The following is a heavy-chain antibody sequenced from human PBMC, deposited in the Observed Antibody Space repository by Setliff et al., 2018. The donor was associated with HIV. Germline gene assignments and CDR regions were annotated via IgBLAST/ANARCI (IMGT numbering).Heavy chain of an antibody. CDR1: GYTFTSYH. CDR2: INPSGGSR. J-gene: IGHJ4*02. Sequence: ASVKVSCKASGYTFTSYHMYWVRQAPGQGLEWMGAINPSGGSRRYAQKFQGRVTMTRDTSTSTVYMELSRLRSEDTAVYYCARDLSISNPYYDILTGPGVYWGQGTLVTVSS. D-gene: IGHD3-9*01. V-gene: IGHV1-46*01. CDR3: ARDLSISNPYYDILTGPGVY.